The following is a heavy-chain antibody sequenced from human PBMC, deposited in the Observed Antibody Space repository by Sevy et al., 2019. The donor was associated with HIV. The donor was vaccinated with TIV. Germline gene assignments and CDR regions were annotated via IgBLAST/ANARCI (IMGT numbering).Heavy chain of an antibody. V-gene: IGHV5-51*01. CDR1: GYIFTNYW. CDR3: ARSASYMDV. Sequence: GESLKISCKGSGYIFTNYWITWVRQMPGKGLEWMGIVYPGDADVKYNPAFEGHVPMSVDKTITTAYLQWSNLKASDTAIYYCARSASYMDVWGQGTTVTVSS. CDR2: VYPGDADV. D-gene: IGHD3-16*01. J-gene: IGHJ6*02.